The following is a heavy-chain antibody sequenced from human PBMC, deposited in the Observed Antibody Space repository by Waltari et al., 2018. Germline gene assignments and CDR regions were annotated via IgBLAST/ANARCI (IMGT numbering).Heavy chain of an antibody. CDR3: TRARVAAIGSDFDY. CDR2: IRPNRGGT. V-gene: IGHV1-2*02. CDR1: GYTFNDYY. J-gene: IGHJ4*02. D-gene: IGHD6-13*01. Sequence: QVQLVPSGAEVKKPRASVKVSCEASGYTFNDYYIHWVRQAPEQGLEWMGKIRPNRGGTTYAQKFQGRVTMTRDTSISTAYMDLTGLQSDDTAVYYCTRARVAAIGSDFDYWGQGTLVTVSS.